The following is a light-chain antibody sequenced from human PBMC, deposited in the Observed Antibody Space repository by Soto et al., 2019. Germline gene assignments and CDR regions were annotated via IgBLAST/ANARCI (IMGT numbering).Light chain of an antibody. V-gene: IGKV1-33*01. CDR1: QDITKY. Sequence: DIQMTQSPSSLSASVGDRVTITCQASQDITKYLSWFQQKPGKVPKLLIYDASELETGVPSRFSGSGSGTDFTFTISSLQPEDTATHYCQHYNNPPYTFGQGTKLEMK. J-gene: IGKJ2*01. CDR2: DAS. CDR3: QHYNNPPYT.